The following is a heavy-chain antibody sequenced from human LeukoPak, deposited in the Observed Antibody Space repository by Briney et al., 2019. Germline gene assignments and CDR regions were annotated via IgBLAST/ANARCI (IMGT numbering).Heavy chain of an antibody. Sequence: GGSLRLSCAASGFTFSSYAMSWVRQAPGKGLEWVSAISGSGGSTYYADSVKGRFTISRDNSKNTLYLQMNSLRAEDTAVYYCAMDSSWLPLKFDYWGQGTLVTVST. J-gene: IGHJ4*02. CDR1: GFTFSSYA. CDR2: ISGSGGST. D-gene: IGHD5-24*01. V-gene: IGHV3-23*01. CDR3: AMDSSWLPLKFDY.